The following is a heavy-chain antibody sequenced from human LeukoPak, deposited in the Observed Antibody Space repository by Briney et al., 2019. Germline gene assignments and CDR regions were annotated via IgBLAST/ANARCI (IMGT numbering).Heavy chain of an antibody. V-gene: IGHV4-59*01. J-gene: IGHJ5*02. CDR2: IYYSGST. CDR1: GASGGSISSYY. D-gene: IGHD3-10*01. Sequence: SETLSLTCTVSGASGGSISSYYWSWIRQPPGKGLEWIGYIYYSGSTNYNPSLKSRVTISLDTSKNQFSLKLSSVTAADTAVYFCARGGYYGSGNDFRFDPWGQGTLVTVSS. CDR3: ARGGYYGSGNDFRFDP.